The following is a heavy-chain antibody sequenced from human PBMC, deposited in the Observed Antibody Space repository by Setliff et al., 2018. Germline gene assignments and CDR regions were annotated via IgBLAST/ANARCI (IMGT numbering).Heavy chain of an antibody. J-gene: IGHJ5*02. Sequence: ASVKVSCKASGYTFTSYGISWVRQAPGQGLEWMGWISAYNGNTNYAQKLQGRVTMTTDTSTSTAHMELRSLRSDDTAVYYCARVRYYYDSSGWFDPWGQGTLVTVSS. CDR3: ARVRYYYDSSGWFDP. CDR2: ISAYNGNT. CDR1: GYTFTSYG. V-gene: IGHV1-18*01. D-gene: IGHD3-22*01.